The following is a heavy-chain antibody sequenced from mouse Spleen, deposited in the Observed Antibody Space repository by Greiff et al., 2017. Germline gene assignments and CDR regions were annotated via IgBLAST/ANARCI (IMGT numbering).Heavy chain of an antibody. CDR1: GYTFTSYW. Sequence: QVQLQQPGAELVKPGASVKLSCKASGYTFTSYWMHWVKQRPGQGLEWIGMIHPNSGSTNYNEKFKSKATLTVDKSSSTAYMQLSSLTSEDSAVYYCARWEAYDSAWFAYWGQGTLVTVSA. CDR2: IHPNSGST. D-gene: IGHD2-12*01. CDR3: ARWEAYDSAWFAY. J-gene: IGHJ3*01. V-gene: IGHV1-64*01.